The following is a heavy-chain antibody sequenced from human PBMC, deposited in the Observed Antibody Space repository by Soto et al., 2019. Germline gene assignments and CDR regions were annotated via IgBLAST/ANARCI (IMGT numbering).Heavy chain of an antibody. V-gene: IGHV4-59*08. Sequence: QVQLQESGPGLVKPSETLSLTCTVSGGSISSYYWSWIRQPPGKGLEWIGYIYYSGSTNYNPSLKSRVTISVDTSKNQFSLKLSSVTAADTAVYYCARLRSGIPESVDYWGQGTLVTVSS. CDR3: ARLRSGIPESVDY. J-gene: IGHJ4*02. CDR1: GGSISSYY. D-gene: IGHD3-10*01. CDR2: IYYSGST.